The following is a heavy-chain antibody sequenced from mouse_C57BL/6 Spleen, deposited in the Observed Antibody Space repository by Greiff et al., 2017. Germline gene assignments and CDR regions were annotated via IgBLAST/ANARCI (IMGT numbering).Heavy chain of an antibody. CDR3: ARSNDYGSSYDFDY. J-gene: IGHJ2*01. Sequence: EVQLQQSGPELVKPGASVKISCKASGYSFTDYNMNLVKQSNGKSLEWIGVINPNYGTTSYNQKFKGKATLTVDQSSSTAYMQLNSLTSEDSAVYYCARSNDYGSSYDFDYWGQGTTLTVSS. CDR1: GYSFTDYN. V-gene: IGHV1-39*01. D-gene: IGHD1-1*01. CDR2: INPNYGTT.